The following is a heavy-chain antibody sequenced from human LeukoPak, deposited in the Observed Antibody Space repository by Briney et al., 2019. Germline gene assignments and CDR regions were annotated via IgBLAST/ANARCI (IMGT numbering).Heavy chain of an antibody. V-gene: IGHV4-59*01. D-gene: IGHD2-15*01. CDR3: ATEYCSGGSCYFFDY. J-gene: IGHJ4*02. CDR2: IYYSGST. Sequence: SETLSLTCTVSGGTISSYYWSWIRQPPGKGLEWIGYIYYSGSTNYNPSLKSRVTISVDTSKNQVSLKLSSVTAADTAVYYSATEYCSGGSCYFFDYCGQGALVTVSS. CDR1: GGTISSYY.